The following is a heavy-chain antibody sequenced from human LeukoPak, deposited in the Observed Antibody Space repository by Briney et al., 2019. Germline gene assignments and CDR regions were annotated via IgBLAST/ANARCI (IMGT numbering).Heavy chain of an antibody. CDR3: ARRPLSWGYYYYYMDV. Sequence: SETLSLTCAVYGGSFSGYYWSWIRQPPGKGLEWIGEINHSGSTNYNPSLKSRVTISVDTSKNQFSLKLSSVTAADTAVYYCARRPLSWGYYYYYMDVWGKGTTVTISS. CDR2: INHSGST. D-gene: IGHD3-16*01. V-gene: IGHV4-34*01. CDR1: GGSFSGYY. J-gene: IGHJ6*03.